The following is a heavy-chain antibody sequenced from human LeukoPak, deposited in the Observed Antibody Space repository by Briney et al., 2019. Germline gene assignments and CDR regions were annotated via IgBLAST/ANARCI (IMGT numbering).Heavy chain of an antibody. CDR1: GFTFSSNG. CDR3: ARDWGTSSLYLVN. D-gene: IGHD6-6*01. J-gene: IGHJ4*02. Sequence: XSCAASGFTFSSNGMHWVRQAPGKGLECVAFIQNDGNNKKYADSVKGRFTISRDNSKNTLYLQMNSLRAEDTAVYYCARDWGTSSLYLVNWGQGTPVTVSS. CDR2: IQNDGNNK. V-gene: IGHV3-30*02.